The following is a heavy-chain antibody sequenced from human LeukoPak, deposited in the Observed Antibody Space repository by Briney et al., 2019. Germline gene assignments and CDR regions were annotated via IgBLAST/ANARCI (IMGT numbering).Heavy chain of an antibody. CDR1: GFTFSSYG. Sequence: GGSLRLSCAASGFTFSSYGMHWVRQAPGKGLEWVAVISYDGSNKYYADSVKGRFTISRDNSKNTLYLQMNSLRAEDTAVYYCAKDSNVGGYDSSGYYYSPGYFDYWGQGTLVTVSS. CDR2: ISYDGSNK. CDR3: AKDSNVGGYDSSGYYYSPGYFDY. V-gene: IGHV3-30*18. J-gene: IGHJ4*02. D-gene: IGHD3-22*01.